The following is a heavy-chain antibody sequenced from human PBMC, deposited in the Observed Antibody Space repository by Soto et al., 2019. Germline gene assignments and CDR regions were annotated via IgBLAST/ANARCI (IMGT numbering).Heavy chain of an antibody. V-gene: IGHV3-33*08. J-gene: IGHJ6*02. D-gene: IGHD6-13*01. CDR1: GFTFSSHA. CDR2: IWSDGSNK. CDR3: ARDGQQLAPYSMDV. Sequence: PGGSLRLSCAASGFTFSSHAVHWVRQAPGKGLEWVTQIWSDGSNKYYADSVRGRFTVSRDNPKNTVYLQMNSLRAEDTAVYYCARDGQQLAPYSMDVWGQGTTVTVSS.